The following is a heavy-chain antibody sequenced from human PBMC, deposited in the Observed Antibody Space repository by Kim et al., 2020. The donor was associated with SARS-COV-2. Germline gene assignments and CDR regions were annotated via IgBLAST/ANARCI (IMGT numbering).Heavy chain of an antibody. CDR2: IYHSGST. D-gene: IGHD5-12*01. V-gene: IGHV4-4*02. CDR3: ASVGYSGYDEDPDDAFDI. Sequence: SETLSLTCAVSGGSISSSNWWSWVRQPPGKGLEWIGEIYHSGSTNYNPSLKSRVTISVDKSKNQFSLKLSSVTAADTAVYYCASVGYSGYDEDPDDAFDIWGQGTMVTVSS. CDR1: GGSISSSNW. J-gene: IGHJ3*02.